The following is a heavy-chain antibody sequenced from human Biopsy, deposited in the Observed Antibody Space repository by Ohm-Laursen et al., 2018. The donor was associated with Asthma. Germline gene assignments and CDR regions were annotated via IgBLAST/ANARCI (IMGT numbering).Heavy chain of an antibody. D-gene: IGHD2-15*01. CDR3: GRDYPLVD. V-gene: IGHV3-23*01. J-gene: IGHJ4*02. Sequence: SLRLSCAASGFTFSSYAMSWVRRAPGKGLEWASSITGSGGGTYYADSVKGRFTISRDNSKNTLDLQMNSLRAEDTAVYYCGRDYPLVDWGQGTLVTVSS. CDR2: ITGSGGGT. CDR1: GFTFSSYA.